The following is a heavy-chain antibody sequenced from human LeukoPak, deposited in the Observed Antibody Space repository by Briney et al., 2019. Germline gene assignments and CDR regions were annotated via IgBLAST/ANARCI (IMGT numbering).Heavy chain of an antibody. V-gene: IGHV3-30*02. D-gene: IGHD3-22*01. CDR2: IRYDGSNK. J-gene: IGHJ4*02. CDR1: GFTFSSYG. Sequence: GGSLRLSCAASGFTFSSYGMHWVRQAPGKGLEWVALIRYDGSNKYYADSVKGRFTISRDNSKNTLYLQMNSLRAEDTAVYYCAKDHNHYYDSTPDYWGQGTLVTVSS. CDR3: AKDHNHYYDSTPDY.